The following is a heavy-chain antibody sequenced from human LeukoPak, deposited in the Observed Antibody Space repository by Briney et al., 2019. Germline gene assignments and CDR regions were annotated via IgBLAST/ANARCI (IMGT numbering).Heavy chain of an antibody. Sequence: PSETLSLTCTVSGGSISSYYWSWIRQPPGKGLEWIGYIYYSGSTNYNPSLKSRVTISIDTSKNQFSLKLSSVTAADTAVYYCAKDVSVGTAAAGYYFDYWGQGTLVTVSS. CDR2: IYYSGST. D-gene: IGHD6-13*01. V-gene: IGHV4-59*01. J-gene: IGHJ4*02. CDR1: GGSISSYY. CDR3: AKDVSVGTAAAGYYFDY.